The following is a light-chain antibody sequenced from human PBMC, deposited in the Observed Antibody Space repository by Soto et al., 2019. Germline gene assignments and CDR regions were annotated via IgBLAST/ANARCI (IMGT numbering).Light chain of an antibody. CDR3: QQRSNWFLT. J-gene: IGKJ4*01. Sequence: EIVLTQSPATLSLYPGERATLYCRASQSVSSYLAWYQQKPGQAPRLLIYDASNRATGIPARFSGSGSGTDFTLTISSLEPEDFAVYYCQQRSNWFLTFCGGTKVEIK. CDR1: QSVSSY. V-gene: IGKV3-11*01. CDR2: DAS.